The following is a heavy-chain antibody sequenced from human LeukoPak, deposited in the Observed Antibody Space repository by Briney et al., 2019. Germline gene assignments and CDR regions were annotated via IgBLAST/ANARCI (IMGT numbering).Heavy chain of an antibody. J-gene: IGHJ4*02. CDR1: GGSFSGYY. Sequence: SETLSLTCAVYGGSFSGYYWSWIRQPPGKGLEWIGEINHSGSTNYNPSLKSRVTISVDTSKNQFSLKLSSVTAADTAVYYCARHGTREYCGGDCPIQYYFDYWGQGTLVTVSS. V-gene: IGHV4-34*01. CDR3: ARHGTREYCGGDCPIQYYFDY. D-gene: IGHD2-21*02. CDR2: INHSGST.